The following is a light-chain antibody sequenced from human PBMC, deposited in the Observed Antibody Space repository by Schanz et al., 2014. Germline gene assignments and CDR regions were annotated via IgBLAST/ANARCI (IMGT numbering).Light chain of an antibody. J-gene: IGKJ2*01. Sequence: ELVMTQSPATLSVSPGERATLSCRASQSVSTNLAWYQQKPGQAPRLLIYGASTRATGFPARFSGSGSGTEFTLTISSLQSEDFAVYYCQQYNNWPTLFGQGTKLEIK. CDR3: QQYNNWPTL. CDR1: QSVSTN. V-gene: IGKV3-15*01. CDR2: GAS.